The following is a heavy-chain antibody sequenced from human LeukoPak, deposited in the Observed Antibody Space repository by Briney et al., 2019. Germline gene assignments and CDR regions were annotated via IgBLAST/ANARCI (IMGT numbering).Heavy chain of an antibody. CDR1: GGSISSYY. CDR3: ARQGFVVVPAGRMGNQYNWFDP. Sequence: ASETLSLTCTVSGGSISSYYWSWIRQPPGKGLEWIGYIYYSGSTNYNPSLKSRVTISVDTSKNQFSLKLSSVTAADTAVYYCARQGFVVVPAGRMGNQYNWFDPWGQGTLVTVSS. J-gene: IGHJ5*02. D-gene: IGHD2-2*01. V-gene: IGHV4-59*08. CDR2: IYYSGST.